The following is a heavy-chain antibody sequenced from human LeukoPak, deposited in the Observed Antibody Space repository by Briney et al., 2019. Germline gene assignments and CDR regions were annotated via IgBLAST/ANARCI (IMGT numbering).Heavy chain of an antibody. J-gene: IGHJ3*02. CDR2: IRYDGSNY. D-gene: IGHD3-3*01. CDR1: GFTFSSYG. V-gene: IGHV3-30*02. CDR3: ARSGYSPYDAFDI. Sequence: GGSLRLSCAASGFTFSSYGMHWVRQAPGKGLEWVAFIRYDGSNYYYADSVKGRFTISRDNSKTTLYLKMNSLRAEDTAVYYCARSGYSPYDAFDIWGQGTTVTVSS.